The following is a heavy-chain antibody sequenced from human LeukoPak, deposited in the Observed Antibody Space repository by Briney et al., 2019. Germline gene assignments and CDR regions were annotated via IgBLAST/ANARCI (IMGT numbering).Heavy chain of an antibody. D-gene: IGHD3-10*01. V-gene: IGHV3-53*01. CDR3: ATFYGSGKGGAFDI. CDR2: IYSSGGT. J-gene: IGHJ3*02. CDR1: GFTFDDYD. Sequence: GGSLRLSCAASGFTFDDYDMSWVRQAPGKGLEWGSVIYSSGGTSYADSVKGRFTISRDNSKNTLSLQLNSLRAEDTAVYYCATFYGSGKGGAFDIWGQGTMVTVSS.